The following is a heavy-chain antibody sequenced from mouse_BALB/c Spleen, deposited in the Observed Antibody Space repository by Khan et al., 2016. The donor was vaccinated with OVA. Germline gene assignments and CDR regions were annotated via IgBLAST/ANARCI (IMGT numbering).Heavy chain of an antibody. CDR1: GYSITSNYA. J-gene: IGHJ4*01. Sequence: VQLQQSGPGLVKPSQSLSLTCTVTGYSITSNYAWNWIRQFPGNKLEWMGYISCSGTTSYNPSLKSRISITRDTSKNQFFLQLNSVTTEDTATYYCARGNYYGYAMDYWGQGTSVTVSS. V-gene: IGHV3-2*02. CDR3: ARGNYYGYAMDY. CDR2: ISCSGTT. D-gene: IGHD1-1*01.